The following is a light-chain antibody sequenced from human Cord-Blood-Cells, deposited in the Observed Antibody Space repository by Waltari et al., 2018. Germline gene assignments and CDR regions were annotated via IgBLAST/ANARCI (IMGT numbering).Light chain of an antibody. CDR2: DVS. CDR1: SSDVGGYTY. CDR3: SSYTSSSTYVL. V-gene: IGLV2-14*01. Sequence: QSALPQPASVSGSPGQSITISCTGTSSDVGGYTYVSWYQQHPGKAPKLMVYDVSTRPSVVSNRFSSSKSGNTASLTISWLQAEDEAYYYCSSYTSSSTYVLFGGGTKLTVL. J-gene: IGLJ2*01.